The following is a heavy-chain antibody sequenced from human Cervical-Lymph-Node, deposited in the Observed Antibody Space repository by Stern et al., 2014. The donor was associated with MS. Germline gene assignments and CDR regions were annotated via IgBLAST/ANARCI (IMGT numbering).Heavy chain of an antibody. CDR3: ARQRTTGHMDFDY. Sequence: SGAEVKKPGASVNVSCKASGYTFTTYFVHWVRQAPGQGLEWMGIINTSDGDTSYIRSFQGRVTMTRDTSANTVYLRLSNLKSEDTAVYYCARQRTTGHMDFDYWGQGTLVTVSS. D-gene: IGHD1-1*01. J-gene: IGHJ4*02. CDR2: INTSDGDT. CDR1: GYTFTTYF. V-gene: IGHV1-46*01.